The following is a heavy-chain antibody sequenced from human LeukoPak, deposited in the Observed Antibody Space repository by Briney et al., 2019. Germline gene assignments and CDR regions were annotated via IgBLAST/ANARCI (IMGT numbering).Heavy chain of an antibody. CDR2: MNPNSGNT. D-gene: IGHD3-22*01. CDR1: GYTFTSYD. CDR3: ARGGMYYYDSSGYRY. V-gene: IGHV1-8*03. Sequence: ASVKVSCKASGYTFTSYDINWVRQATGQGLEWMGWMNPNSGNTGYAQKFQGRVTITRNTSISTAYMELSSLRSEDTAVYYCARGGMYYYDSSGYRYRGQGTLVTVSS. J-gene: IGHJ4*02.